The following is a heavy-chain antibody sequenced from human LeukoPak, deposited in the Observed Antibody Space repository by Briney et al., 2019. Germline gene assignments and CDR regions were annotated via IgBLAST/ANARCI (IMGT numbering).Heavy chain of an antibody. CDR3: ARAGYSSSWEGYYFDY. D-gene: IGHD6-13*01. J-gene: IGHJ4*02. CDR2: IYYSGST. V-gene: IGHV4-59*01. CDR1: GGSISSYY. Sequence: SETLSLTCTVSGGSISSYYWSWIRQPPGKGLEWIGYIYYSGSTNYNPSLKSRVTISVDTSKNQFSLKLSSVTAADTAVYYCARAGYSSSWEGYYFDYWGQGTLVTVSS.